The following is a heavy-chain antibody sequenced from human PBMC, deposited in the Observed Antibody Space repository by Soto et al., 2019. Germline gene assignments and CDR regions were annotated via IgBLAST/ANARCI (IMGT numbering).Heavy chain of an antibody. V-gene: IGHV1-2*04. D-gene: IGHD1-1*01. CDR3: ARDLSPSQNAAAFDLDY. J-gene: IGHJ4*02. CDR1: EYTFTGYY. Sequence: ASVKVSCKASEYTFTGYYMHWVRQAPGQGLEWMGWINPNSGGTNYAQKFQGWVTMTRDTSISTAYMELSRLRSDDTAVYYCARDLSPSQNAAAFDLDYWGQGTLVTVSS. CDR2: INPNSGGT.